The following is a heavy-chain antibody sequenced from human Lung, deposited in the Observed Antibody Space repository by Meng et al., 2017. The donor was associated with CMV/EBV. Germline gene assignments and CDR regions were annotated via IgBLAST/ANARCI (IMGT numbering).Heavy chain of an antibody. J-gene: IGHJ6*01. V-gene: IGHV3-30*02. CDR3: AKDFCSSTSCYRSYYYYYGMDV. D-gene: IGHD2-2*01. CDR2: IRYDGSNK. Sequence: GESXKISCAASGFTFSSYGMHWVRQAPGKGLEWVAFIRYDGSNKYYADSVKGRFTISRDNSKNTLYLQMNSLRAEDTAVYYCAKDFCSSTSCYRSYYYYYGMDVWGPGNTVHVSS. CDR1: GFTFSSYG.